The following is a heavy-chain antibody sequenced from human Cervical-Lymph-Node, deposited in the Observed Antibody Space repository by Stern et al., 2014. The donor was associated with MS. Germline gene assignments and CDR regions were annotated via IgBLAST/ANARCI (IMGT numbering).Heavy chain of an antibody. J-gene: IGHJ4*02. Sequence: QVTLRESGPALLRPTETLRLTCTFSGFSLSTTGMRVSWIRQPTGKALEWLARIDWDDEKFYNTSLKTRVTISKDTSKNHVVLTMTNVDPVDTATYYCARLGAVGGLDFWGQGTLVTVSS. CDR1: GFSLSTTGMR. V-gene: IGHV2-70*04. D-gene: IGHD6-19*01. CDR2: IDWDDEK. CDR3: ARLGAVGGLDF.